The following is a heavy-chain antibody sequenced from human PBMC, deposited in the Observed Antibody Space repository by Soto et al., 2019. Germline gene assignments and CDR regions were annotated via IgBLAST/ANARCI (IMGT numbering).Heavy chain of an antibody. V-gene: IGHV3-33*01. CDR3: ARDRGSYGYYYGMDV. CDR2: IWYDGSNK. CDR1: GFTFSYYG. Sequence: QVQLVESGGGVVQPGRSLRLSCAASGFTFSYYGMHWVRQAPGKGLEWVAVIWYDGSNKFYADSVKGRFTISRDNSKNTLFLQMNRLRAGDTGVYFWARDRGSYGYYYGMDVWGQGTTVTVSS. J-gene: IGHJ6*02. D-gene: IGHD5-18*01.